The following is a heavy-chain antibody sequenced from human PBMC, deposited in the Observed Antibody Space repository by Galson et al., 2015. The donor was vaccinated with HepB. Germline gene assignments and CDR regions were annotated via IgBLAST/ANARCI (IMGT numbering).Heavy chain of an antibody. V-gene: IGHV3-48*01. CDR1: GFTFSTYS. D-gene: IGHD3-9*01. Sequence: SLRLSCAASGFTFSTYSMNWVRQAPGKGLEWVSYIRSSSSTIYYSDSVKGRFTISRDNAKNSVYLQMNSLRAEDTAVYYCARDPGSDISTGYSHFDYWGQGTLVTVSS. CDR3: ARDPGSDISTGYSHFDY. J-gene: IGHJ4*02. CDR2: IRSSSSTI.